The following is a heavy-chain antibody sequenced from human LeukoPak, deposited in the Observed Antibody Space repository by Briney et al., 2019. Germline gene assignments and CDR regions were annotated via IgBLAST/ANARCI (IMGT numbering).Heavy chain of an antibody. J-gene: IGHJ4*02. CDR2: MYFSGST. V-gene: IGHV4-31*03. D-gene: IGHD6-25*01. Sequence: PSQTLSLTCTVSVGSIISGGYCCGWIRQHPGKGLEWIAYMYFSGSTYYSPSLKSRISKSVDTSKNQFSLKLSSVTAADTDVYYCARAHEGQRLIWFDCWGQGTLVTVSS. CDR1: VGSIISGGYC. CDR3: ARAHEGQRLIWFDC.